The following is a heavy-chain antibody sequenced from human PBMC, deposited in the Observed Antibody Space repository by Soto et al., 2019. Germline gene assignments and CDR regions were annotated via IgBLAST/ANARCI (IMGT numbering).Heavy chain of an antibody. CDR1: GGSISSGGYY. D-gene: IGHD5-12*01. CDR3: ARGYSGYETDY. V-gene: IGHV4-31*02. CDR2: IYYSGST. Sequence: SETLSLTCTVSGGSISSGGYYWSWIRQHPGKGLEWIGYIYYSGSTYYNPSLKSRVTISVDTSKNQFSLKLSSVTAADTAVYYCARGYSGYETDYWGQGTLVTVSS. J-gene: IGHJ4*02.